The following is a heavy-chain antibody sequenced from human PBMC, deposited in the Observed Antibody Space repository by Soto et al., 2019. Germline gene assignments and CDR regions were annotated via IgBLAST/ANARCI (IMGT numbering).Heavy chain of an antibody. CDR3: ARDYLTTVVTGY. Sequence: ASVKVSCKASGYTFTGYYMHWLREAPGQGLEWMGWINPNSGGTNYAQKFQGRVTMTRDTSISTAYMELSRLRSDDTAVYYCARDYLTTVVTGYWGQGTLVTVSS. CDR2: INPNSGGT. V-gene: IGHV1-2*02. D-gene: IGHD4-17*01. J-gene: IGHJ4*02. CDR1: GYTFTGYY.